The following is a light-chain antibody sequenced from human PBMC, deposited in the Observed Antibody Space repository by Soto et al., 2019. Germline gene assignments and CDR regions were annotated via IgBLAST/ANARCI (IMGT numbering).Light chain of an antibody. J-gene: IGKJ5*01. CDR1: QSIRNF. V-gene: IGKV1-39*01. CDR2: AAS. Sequence: DIQMTQSPSSLSASVGDRVTITCRASQSIRNFLNWYQQNPGKAPKVLIYAASSLQSGVPSRFSGSGSGTDFTLTISSLQPEDSATYYCQQRHMWPITFGQGTRLEIK. CDR3: QQRHMWPIT.